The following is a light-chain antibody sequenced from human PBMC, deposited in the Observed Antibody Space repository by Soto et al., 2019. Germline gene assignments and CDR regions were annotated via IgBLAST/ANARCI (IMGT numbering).Light chain of an antibody. V-gene: IGLV1-51*01. CDR3: GSWDSSLSAYV. CDR2: DDN. J-gene: IGLJ1*01. Sequence: QSPLTQPPSLSAAPGQKVTISCSGSSSNIGGNSVSWNQQLPGTAPTLLIYDDNKRPSGIPDRFSGSKSGTSATLGITGFQTGDEADYYCGSWDSSLSAYVFGTGTKVTVL. CDR1: SSNIGGNS.